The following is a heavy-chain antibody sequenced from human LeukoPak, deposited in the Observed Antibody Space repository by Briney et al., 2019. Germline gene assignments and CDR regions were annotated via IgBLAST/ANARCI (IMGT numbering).Heavy chain of an antibody. CDR2: FNPEDGKT. D-gene: IGHD3-10*01. J-gene: IGHJ5*02. Sequence: ASVKVSCKVSGYTLTQLSMHGVRQAPGKGREWMGGFNPEDGKTIYPQKFQGRVTITADKSTSTAYTELSSLRSEDTAVYYCARVLVLEYYGSGRGGYNWFDPWGQGTLVTVSS. CDR3: ARVLVLEYYGSGRGGYNWFDP. CDR1: GYTLTQLS. V-gene: IGHV1-24*01.